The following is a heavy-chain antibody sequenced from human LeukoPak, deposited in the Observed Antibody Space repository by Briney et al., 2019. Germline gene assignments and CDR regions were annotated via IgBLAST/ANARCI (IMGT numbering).Heavy chain of an antibody. J-gene: IGHJ4*02. CDR2: IHYTGST. CDR1: GGPITVYH. CDR3: AGGLIAAAGTRVDY. D-gene: IGHD6-13*01. Sequence: SDTLSLTCSVSGGPITVYHWIWIRQPPGKGLEFIGYIHYTGSTNYNSSLTSRISISTDTSKNQFSLKMTSVTAADTAVYYCAGGLIAAAGTRVDYWGQGTLVTVSS. V-gene: IGHV4-59*07.